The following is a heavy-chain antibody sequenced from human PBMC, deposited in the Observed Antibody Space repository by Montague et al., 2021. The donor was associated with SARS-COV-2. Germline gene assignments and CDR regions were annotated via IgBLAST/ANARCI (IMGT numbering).Heavy chain of an antibody. CDR1: GGSIDRFF. D-gene: IGHD2-15*01. J-gene: IGHJ2*01. V-gene: IGHV4-59*08. Sequence: SETLSLTCTVSGGSIDRFFWSWIRQTPGKRLEWIAYIYYNGDSNYNPSLKSRVSTSIDTSKNQFSLNLTSVTAADTAVYYCARRLIVDLVTDWFFDVWGRGTLVTVSS. CDR2: IYYNGDS. CDR3: ARRLIVDLVTDWFFDV.